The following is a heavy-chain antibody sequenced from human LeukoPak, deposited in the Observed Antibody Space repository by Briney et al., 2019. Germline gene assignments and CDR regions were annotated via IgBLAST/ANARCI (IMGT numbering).Heavy chain of an antibody. J-gene: IGHJ4*02. CDR1: GYTFDRYG. CDR2: ISTYNGNT. V-gene: IGHV1-18*01. Sequence: PWAPVKVSCKGSGYTFDRYGVTWVRQAPGQGLEWMGWISTYNGNTTYAQKLQGRVTMTTDTSTSTAYMELRSLRSDDTAVYYCARDRAAYFDYWGQGTLVTVSS. D-gene: IGHD3-10*01. CDR3: ARDRAAYFDY.